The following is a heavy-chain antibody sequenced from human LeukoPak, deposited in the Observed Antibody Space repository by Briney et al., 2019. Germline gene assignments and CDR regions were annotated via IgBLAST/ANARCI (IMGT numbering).Heavy chain of an antibody. Sequence: GGSLRLSCTASGFTFSSYAMYWGRQAPGKGLEWVSAIRAGGGTTYYADSVKGRFTISRDNSKNTLYLQMNSLRAEDTAVYYCAQDPDPYASDWELFETWGQGTLVTVSS. CDR3: AQDPDPYASDWELFET. CDR2: IRAGGGTT. D-gene: IGHD3-10*01. J-gene: IGHJ5*02. V-gene: IGHV3-23*01. CDR1: GFTFSSYA.